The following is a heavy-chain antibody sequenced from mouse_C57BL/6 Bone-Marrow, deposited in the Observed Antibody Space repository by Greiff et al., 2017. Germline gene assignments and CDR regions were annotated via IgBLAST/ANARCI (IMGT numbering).Heavy chain of an antibody. CDR3: ARSGYYGGLDY. J-gene: IGHJ2*01. CDR1: GYTFTSYW. D-gene: IGHD1-1*01. V-gene: IGHV1-50*01. Sequence: VQLQQPGAELVKPGASVKLSCKASGYTFTSYWMQWVKQRPGQGLEWIGEIDPSDSYPNYNQKFKGKATLTVNTSSSTAYMQLSSLTSEDSAVYYCARSGYYGGLDYWGQGTTLTVSS. CDR2: IDPSDSYP.